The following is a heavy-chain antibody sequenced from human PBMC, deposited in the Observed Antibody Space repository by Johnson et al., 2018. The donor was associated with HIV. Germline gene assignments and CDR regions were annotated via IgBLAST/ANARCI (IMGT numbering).Heavy chain of an antibody. CDR2: IRNKAKSYNT. J-gene: IGHJ3*01. D-gene: IGHD3-22*01. V-gene: IGHV3-72*01. CDR1: GFTFSDYY. Sequence: VQVVESGGGLVQPGGSLRLSCVASGFTFSDYYMDWVRQAPGKGLEWVGRIRNKAKSYNTEDAASVKGRFLNSRDDSKNSLYRQMNSLKTEDTAGYYCARGRRRGAWLDAFDLWGQGTMVTVSS. CDR3: ARGRRRGAWLDAFDL.